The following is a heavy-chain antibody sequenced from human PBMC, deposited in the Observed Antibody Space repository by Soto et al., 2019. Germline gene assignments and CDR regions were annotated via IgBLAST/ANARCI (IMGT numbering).Heavy chain of an antibody. V-gene: IGHV4-34*01. CDR2: INHSGST. D-gene: IGHD4-17*01. CDR3: ARGISRMTTVTRYYYYGMDV. CDR1: GGSFSGYY. J-gene: IGHJ6*02. Sequence: SETLSLTCAVYGGSFSGYYWSWIRQPPGKGLEWIGEINHSGSTNYNPSLKSRVTISVDTSKNQFSLKPSSVTAADTAVYYCARGISRMTTVTRYYYYGMDVWGQGTTVTVSS.